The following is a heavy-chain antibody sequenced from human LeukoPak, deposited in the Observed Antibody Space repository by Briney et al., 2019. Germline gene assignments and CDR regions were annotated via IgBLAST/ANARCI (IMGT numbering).Heavy chain of an antibody. V-gene: IGHV3-7*01. CDR1: GFTFSSYW. D-gene: IGHD3-3*01. CDR2: IKQDGSEK. Sequence: GGSLRLSCAASGFTFSSYWMSWVRQAPGKGLEWVANIKQDGSEKYYVDSVKGRFTISRDNAKNSLYLQMNSLRAEDTAVYYCARATFRGVVIPEFGYWGQGTLVTVSS. CDR3: ARATFRGVVIPEFGY. J-gene: IGHJ4*02.